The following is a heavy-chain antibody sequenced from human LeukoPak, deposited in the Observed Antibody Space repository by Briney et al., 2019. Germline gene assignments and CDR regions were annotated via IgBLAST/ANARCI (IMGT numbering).Heavy chain of an antibody. CDR2: IYRAGTT. CDR1: GFTDSTNY. D-gene: IGHD4-17*01. V-gene: IGHV3-66*01. CDR3: ARVTDGDYPDY. Sequence: GGSLRLSCAASGFTDSTNYMSWVRQAPGKGLEWVSVIYRAGTTYYADSVKGRFTISRDNSKNTLYLQMNSLRADDTAVYYCARVTDGDYPDYWGQGTLVIVSS. J-gene: IGHJ4*02.